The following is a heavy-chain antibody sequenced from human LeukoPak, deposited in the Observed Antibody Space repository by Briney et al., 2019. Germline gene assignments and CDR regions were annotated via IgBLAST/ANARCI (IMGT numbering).Heavy chain of an antibody. D-gene: IGHD3-10*01. J-gene: IGHJ4*02. CDR3: ARGSGSTPSLPKY. CDR2: MNPNSGNT. V-gene: IGHV1-8*03. Sequence: WASVKVSCKASGYTFTSYDINWVRQATGQGLEWMGWMNPNSGNTGYAQKFQGRVTITRNTSIGTAYMELSSLRSEDTAVYYCARGSGSTPSLPKYWGQGTLVTVSS. CDR1: GYTFTSYD.